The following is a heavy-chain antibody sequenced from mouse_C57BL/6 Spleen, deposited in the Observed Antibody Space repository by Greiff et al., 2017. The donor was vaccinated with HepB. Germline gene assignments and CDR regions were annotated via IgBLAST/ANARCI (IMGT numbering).Heavy chain of an antibody. CDR1: GFNIKDYY. CDR2: IDPEDGET. J-gene: IGHJ1*03. V-gene: IGHV14-2*01. Sequence: EVQLQQSGAELVKPGASVKLSCTASGFNIKDYYMHWVKQRPEQGLEWIGRIDPEDGETKYAPKFQGKATITADTSSNTAYLQLSSLSSEDTAVYYCATASQVSYSSNDCYFDVWGTGTTVTVSS. D-gene: IGHD1-1*01. CDR3: ATASQVSYSSNDCYFDV.